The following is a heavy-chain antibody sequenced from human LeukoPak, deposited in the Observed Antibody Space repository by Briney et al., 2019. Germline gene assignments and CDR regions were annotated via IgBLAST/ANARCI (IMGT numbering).Heavy chain of an antibody. V-gene: IGHV1-2*02. CDR1: GYTFTGYY. CDR3: ARDKSWDY. J-gene: IGHJ4*02. CDR2: INPNSGGT. Sequence: ASVKVSCKASGYTFTGYYMHWVRQAPGQGREWMGWINPNSGGTNYAQNFQGRVTRTRDTSISTAYMELSRLRSDDTAVYYCARDKSWDYWGQGTLVTVSS.